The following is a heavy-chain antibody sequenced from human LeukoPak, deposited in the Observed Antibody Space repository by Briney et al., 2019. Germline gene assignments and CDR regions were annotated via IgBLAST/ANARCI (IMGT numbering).Heavy chain of an antibody. CDR2: IYYSGST. Sequence: SETLSLTCTVSGGSISSGGYYWSWVRQHPGKGLEWIGYIYYSGSTYYNPSLKSRVTISVDTSKNQFSLKLSSVTAADTAVYYCASYGDRRYFDYWGQGTLVTVSS. D-gene: IGHD4-17*01. CDR3: ASYGDRRYFDY. V-gene: IGHV4-31*03. J-gene: IGHJ4*02. CDR1: GGSISSGGYY.